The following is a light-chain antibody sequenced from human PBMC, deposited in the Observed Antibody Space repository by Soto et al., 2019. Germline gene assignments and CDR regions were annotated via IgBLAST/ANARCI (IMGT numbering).Light chain of an antibody. CDR3: QQLRMYPST. J-gene: IGKJ4*01. V-gene: IGKV1-9*01. Sequence: IQLPQSQSSLSASVGDRVTITCRASQDTAIYLAWYQQQPGEAPKLLIYAASTLYGGVPSRFSGSGSGTDFALTITSLQAEDFATYYCQQLRMYPSTFGGGTKVDI. CDR1: QDTAIY. CDR2: AAS.